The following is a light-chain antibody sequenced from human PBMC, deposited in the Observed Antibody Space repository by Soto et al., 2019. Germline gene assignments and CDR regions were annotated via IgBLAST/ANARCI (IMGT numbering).Light chain of an antibody. J-gene: IGLJ3*02. CDR1: SSDIGGYNY. CDR3: SSNTSSSTWV. CDR2: GVN. Sequence: QSALTQPASVSGSPGQSITISCTGTSSDIGGYNYVSWYQQHPGKAPKLMIYGVNDRPSGVSYRFSGSKSGNTASLTISGLQAEDEADYYCSSNTSSSTWVFGGGTKVTVL. V-gene: IGLV2-14*03.